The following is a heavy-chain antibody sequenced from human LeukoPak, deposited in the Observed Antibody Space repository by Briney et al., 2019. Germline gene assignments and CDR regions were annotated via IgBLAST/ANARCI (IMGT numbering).Heavy chain of an antibody. V-gene: IGHV1-18*01. Sequence: GASVKVSCKASGYTFTSYGIIWVRQASGQGLEWMGWISAYNGNTNYAQKLQGRVTMTTDTSTSTAYMELRSLRSDDTAVYYCARDAQHYYDSSGYPATWGQGTLVTVSS. CDR2: ISAYNGNT. D-gene: IGHD3-22*01. J-gene: IGHJ4*02. CDR3: ARDAQHYYDSSGYPAT. CDR1: GYTFTSYG.